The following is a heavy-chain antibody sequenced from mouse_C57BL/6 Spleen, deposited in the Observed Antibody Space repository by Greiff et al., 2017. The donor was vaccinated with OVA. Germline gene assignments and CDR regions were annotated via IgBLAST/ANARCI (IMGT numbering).Heavy chain of an antibody. D-gene: IGHD4-1*01. J-gene: IGHJ2*01. CDR2: INYDGSST. CDR3: ARGTGTFFDY. V-gene: IGHV5-16*01. Sequence: EVQVVESEGGLVQPGSSMKLSCTASGFTFSDYYMAWVRQVPEKGLEWVANINYDGSSTYYLDSLKSRFIISRDNAKNILYLQMSSLKSEDTATYYCARGTGTFFDYWGQGTTLTVSS. CDR1: GFTFSDYY.